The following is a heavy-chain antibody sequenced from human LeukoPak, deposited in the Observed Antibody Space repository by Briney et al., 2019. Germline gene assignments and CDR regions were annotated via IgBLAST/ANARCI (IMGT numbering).Heavy chain of an antibody. CDR3: AARNYRSNAFDI. CDR1: GYTLTELS. V-gene: IGHV1-24*01. Sequence: ASVKVPCKVSGYTLTELSMHWVRQAPGKGLEWMGGFDPEDGETIYAQKFQGRVTMTEDTSTDTAYMELSSLRSEDTAVYYCAARNYRSNAFDIWGQGTMVTVSS. D-gene: IGHD1-7*01. CDR2: FDPEDGET. J-gene: IGHJ3*02.